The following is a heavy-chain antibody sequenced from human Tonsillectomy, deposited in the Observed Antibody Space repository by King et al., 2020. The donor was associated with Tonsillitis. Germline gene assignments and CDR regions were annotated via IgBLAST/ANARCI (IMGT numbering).Heavy chain of an antibody. D-gene: IGHD3-3*01. CDR3: ARTLPYYDFWSGYYFDY. J-gene: IGHJ4*02. CDR2: IHWVYDT. V-gene: IGHV2-70*01. Sequence: VTLKESGPALVKPTQTLTLTCTFSGFSLSASGMCVSWIRQPPGKGLQWLAVIHWVYDTYYSASLRTRLTISKDTSKNQVGLTMTNMDPVDTATYYCARTLPYYDFWSGYYFDYWGQGTLVTVSS. CDR1: GFSLSASGMC.